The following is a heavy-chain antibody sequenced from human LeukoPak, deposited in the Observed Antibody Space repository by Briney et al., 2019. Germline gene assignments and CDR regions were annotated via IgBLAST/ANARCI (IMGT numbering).Heavy chain of an antibody. CDR3: XXXXXXPXXRXXRXDYXXY. CDR2: IYHSGST. J-gene: IGHJ4*02. Sequence: ETLXXXCAVSGGSISSSNWWSWVRPPPGKGLEWIGEIYHSGSTNYNPSLKSRVTISVDTSKNQFSLKLSSVTAADTAVYYXXXXXXXPXXRXXRXDYXXYWGQGTLVTVSS. V-gene: IGHV4-4*02. CDR1: GGSISSSNW.